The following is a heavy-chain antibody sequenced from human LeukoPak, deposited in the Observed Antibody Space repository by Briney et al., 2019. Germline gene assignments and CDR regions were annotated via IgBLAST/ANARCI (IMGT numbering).Heavy chain of an antibody. Sequence: GGSLRLSCAASGFTFSSYSMNWVRQAPGKGLEWVSSISSSSSYIYYADSLKGRFSISRDNAKNSLYLQMNSLRAEDTAVYYCAREPKQQPNFIQGYAFDIWGQGTMVTVSS. CDR3: AREPKQQPNFIQGYAFDI. J-gene: IGHJ3*02. CDR1: GFTFSSYS. V-gene: IGHV3-21*01. D-gene: IGHD6-13*01. CDR2: ISSSSSYI.